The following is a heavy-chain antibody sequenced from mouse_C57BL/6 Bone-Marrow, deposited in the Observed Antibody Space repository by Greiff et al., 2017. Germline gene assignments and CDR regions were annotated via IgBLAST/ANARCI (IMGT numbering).Heavy chain of an antibody. CDR1: GFNIKDDY. V-gene: IGHV14-4*01. Sequence: EVQLQQSGAELVRPGASVKLSCTASGFNIKDDYMHWVKQRPEQGLEWIGWIDPENGDTEYASKFQGKAPITADTSSNTAYLQLSSLTSEDTAVYYCTPPITTVVATDWYFDVWGTGTTVTVSS. J-gene: IGHJ1*03. CDR3: TPPITTVVATDWYFDV. D-gene: IGHD1-1*01. CDR2: IDPENGDT.